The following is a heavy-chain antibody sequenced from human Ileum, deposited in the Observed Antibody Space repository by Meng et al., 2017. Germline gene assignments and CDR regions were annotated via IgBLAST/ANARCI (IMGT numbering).Heavy chain of an antibody. Sequence: SETLSLTCTVSGGSIRSYYWSWIRQPAGKGLEWIGCVYSSGNTGSNPSLQGRVTMSLDTSKNQISLMLSSVTAADTAMYFCAKYSLEGIWRYFGMDVWGQGTTVTVSS. CDR3: AKYSLEGIWRYFGMDV. J-gene: IGHJ6*02. V-gene: IGHV4-4*07. CDR1: GGSIRSYY. CDR2: VYSSGNT. D-gene: IGHD2/OR15-2a*01.